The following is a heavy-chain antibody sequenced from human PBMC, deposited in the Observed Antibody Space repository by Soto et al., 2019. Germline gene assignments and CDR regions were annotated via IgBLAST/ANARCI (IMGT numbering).Heavy chain of an antibody. J-gene: IGHJ4*02. Sequence: EVQLVETGGGLIQPGGSLRLSCAASGFSVGSNYMTWVRQSPGKGLEWVSLIYSNGDTDYADSVKGRFSISRDNIKNTLYLQMNNLSAEDTAVYHCARKSDSSPVPEADGVWGRGTLVTVSS. CDR2: IYSNGDT. D-gene: IGHD2-8*01. V-gene: IGHV3-53*02. CDR1: GFSVGSNY. CDR3: ARKSDSSPVPEADGV.